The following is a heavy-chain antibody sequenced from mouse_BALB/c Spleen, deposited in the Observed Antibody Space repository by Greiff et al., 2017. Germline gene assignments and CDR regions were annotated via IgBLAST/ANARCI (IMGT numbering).Heavy chain of an antibody. V-gene: IGHV1S16*01. D-gene: IGHD1-2*01. CDR2: INPSNGGT. Sequence: VQLQQSGAELVKPGASVKLSCKASGYTFTSYYMYWVKQRPGQGLEWIGEINPSNGGTNFNEKFKSKATLTVDKSSSTAYMQLSSLTSEDSAVYYCTLIHYYGYFDYWGQGTTLTVSS. CDR3: TLIHYYGYFDY. J-gene: IGHJ2*01. CDR1: GYTFTSYY.